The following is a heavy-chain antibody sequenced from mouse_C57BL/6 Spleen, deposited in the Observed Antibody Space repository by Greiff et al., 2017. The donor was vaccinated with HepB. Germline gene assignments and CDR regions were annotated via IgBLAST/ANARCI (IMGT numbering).Heavy chain of an antibody. CDR2: IYLGGGYT. V-gene: IGHV1-63*01. CDR1: GYTFTNYW. D-gene: IGHD1-1*02. Sequence: VRLQQSGAELVRPGTSVKMSCKASGYTFTNYWIGWAKQRPGHGLEWIGDIYLGGGYTNYNEKFKGKATLTADKSSSTAYMQFSSLTSEDSAIYYCARAPYGPSFFDVWGTGTTVTVSS. CDR3: ARAPYGPSFFDV. J-gene: IGHJ1*03.